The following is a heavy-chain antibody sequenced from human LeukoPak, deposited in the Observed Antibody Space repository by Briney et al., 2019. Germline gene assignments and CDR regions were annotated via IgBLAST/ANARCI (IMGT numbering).Heavy chain of an antibody. CDR1: GFTFSSYA. CDR3: AKYYDILTGYSRYNWFDP. Sequence: GGSLRLSCAASGFTFSSYAMSWVRQAPEKGLEWVSAISSSGGSTYYADSVKGRFTISRDNSKNTLYLQMNSLRAEDTAVYYCAKYYDILTGYSRYNWFDPWGQGTLVTVSS. CDR2: ISSSGGST. J-gene: IGHJ5*02. V-gene: IGHV3-23*01. D-gene: IGHD3-9*01.